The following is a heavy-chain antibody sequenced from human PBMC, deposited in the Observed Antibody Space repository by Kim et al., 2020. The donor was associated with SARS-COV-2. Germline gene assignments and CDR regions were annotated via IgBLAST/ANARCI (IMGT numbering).Heavy chain of an antibody. V-gene: IGHV4-31*03. CDR1: GGSISSGSYY. CDR3: ARDLLQTPVPLAYYYYYGMDV. J-gene: IGHJ6*02. Sequence: SETLSLTCTVSGGSISSGSYYWSWIRQHPGKGLEWIGYIYYSGSTYYNPSLKSRVTISVDTSKNQFSLKLSSVTAADTAVYYCARDLLQTPVPLAYYYYYGMDVWGQGTTVPVSS. CDR2: IYYSGST. D-gene: IGHD1-1*01.